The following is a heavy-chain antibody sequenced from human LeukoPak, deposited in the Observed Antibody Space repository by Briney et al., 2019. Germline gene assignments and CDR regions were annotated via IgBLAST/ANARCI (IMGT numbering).Heavy chain of an antibody. D-gene: IGHD2-2*01. CDR3: ARHPVVPAVDF. CDR2: IYYSGST. Sequence: SETLSLTCAVYGGSFSGYYWSWIRQPPGKGLDWIGTIYYSGSTYYNPSLKSRVTISVDTSKNQFSLNLSSVTAADTAVYYCARHPVVPAVDFWGQGTLVTVSS. CDR1: GGSFSGYY. J-gene: IGHJ4*02. V-gene: IGHV4-34*01.